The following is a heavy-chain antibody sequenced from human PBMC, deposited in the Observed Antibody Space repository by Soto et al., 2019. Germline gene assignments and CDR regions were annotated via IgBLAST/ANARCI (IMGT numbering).Heavy chain of an antibody. D-gene: IGHD4-17*01. CDR3: AREENYGDYLNWFDP. Sequence: SETLSLTCTVSGGSISSYYWSWIRQPPGKGLEWIGYIYYSGSTNYNPSLKSRVTISVDTSKNQFSLKLSSVAAADTAVYYCAREENYGDYLNWFDPWGQGTLVTVSS. V-gene: IGHV4-59*12. CDR1: GGSISSYY. CDR2: IYYSGST. J-gene: IGHJ5*02.